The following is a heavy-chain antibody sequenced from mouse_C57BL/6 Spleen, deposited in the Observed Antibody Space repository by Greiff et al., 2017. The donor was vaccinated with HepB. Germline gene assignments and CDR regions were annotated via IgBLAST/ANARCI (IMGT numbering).Heavy chain of an antibody. CDR2: IDPSDSYT. V-gene: IGHV1-69*01. CDR3: ARGGNHGAMDY. D-gene: IGHD2-1*01. CDR1: GYTFTSYW. Sequence: QVQLKQSGAELVMPGASVKLSCKASGYTFTSYWMHWVKQRPGQGLEWIGEIDPSDSYTNYNQKFKGKSTLTVDKSSSTAYMQLSSLTSEDSAVYYCARGGNHGAMDYWGQGTSVTVSS. J-gene: IGHJ4*01.